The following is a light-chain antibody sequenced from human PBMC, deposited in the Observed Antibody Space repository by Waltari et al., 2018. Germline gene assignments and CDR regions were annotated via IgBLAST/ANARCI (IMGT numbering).Light chain of an antibody. V-gene: IGLV2-11*01. CDR1: SSDVGCYHY. J-gene: IGLJ2*01. Sequence: QSALTQPRSVSGSPGQSVTISCTGTSSDVGCYHYVSCYQQHPGKAPKLMIYDVTKRPSGVPDRFSGSKSGSTASLTISGLQAEDEADYYCCSYADTYTVLFGGGTKLTVL. CDR3: CSYADTYTVL. CDR2: DVT.